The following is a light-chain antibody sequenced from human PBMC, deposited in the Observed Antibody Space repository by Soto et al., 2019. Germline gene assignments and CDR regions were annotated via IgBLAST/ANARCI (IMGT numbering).Light chain of an antibody. CDR2: EGH. V-gene: IGLV2-8*01. CDR1: SSDVGSYDS. CDR3: CLYVGATTYV. Sequence: QSALAQPPSASGSPGQSVTISCTGTSSDVGSYDSVSWYQQHPGKAPKVVIYEGHKRPSGVPERFSGSTSVNTASLTISGLQTDDEADYYCCLYVGATTYVFGTGTKVTVL. J-gene: IGLJ1*01.